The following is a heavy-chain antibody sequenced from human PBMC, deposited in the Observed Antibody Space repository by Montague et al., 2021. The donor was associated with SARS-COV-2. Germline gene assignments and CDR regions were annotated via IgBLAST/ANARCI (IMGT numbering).Heavy chain of an antibody. Sequence: SETLSLTCTVSGGSINYYYWHWLRQSAGKGLEWIGRIYPSGNTNSNPSLESRVIMSVDSSQNQFSLKLNSVTAADTAVYYCARGDHPTTASWYFFDSWGQGALVTVSS. D-gene: IGHD6-13*01. CDR2: IYPSGNT. CDR1: GGSINYYY. J-gene: IGHJ4*02. V-gene: IGHV4-4*07. CDR3: ARGDHPTTASWYFFDS.